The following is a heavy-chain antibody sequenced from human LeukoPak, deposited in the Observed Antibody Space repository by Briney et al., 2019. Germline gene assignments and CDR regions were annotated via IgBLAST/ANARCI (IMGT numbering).Heavy chain of an antibody. CDR3: AKDQGRAPLPYYFDY. Sequence: PGGSLRLSCAASGFTFSSCAMSWVRQAPGKGLEWVSAISGSGGSTYYADSVKGRFTISRDNSKNTLYLQMNSLRAEDTAVYYCAKDQGRAPLPYYFDYWGQGTLVTVSS. D-gene: IGHD1-26*01. CDR2: ISGSGGST. CDR1: GFTFSSCA. V-gene: IGHV3-23*01. J-gene: IGHJ4*02.